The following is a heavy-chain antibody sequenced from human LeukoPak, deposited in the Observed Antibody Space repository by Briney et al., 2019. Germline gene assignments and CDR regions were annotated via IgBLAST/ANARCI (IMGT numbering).Heavy chain of an antibody. Sequence: SETLSLTCAVYGGSFSGYYWSWIRQPPGKGLEWIGEINHSGSTNYNPSLKSRVTIPVDTSKNQFSLKLSSVTAADTAVYYCARDMGRYYDSSGYDYWGQGTLVTVSS. D-gene: IGHD3-22*01. CDR2: INHSGST. V-gene: IGHV4-34*01. J-gene: IGHJ4*02. CDR3: ARDMGRYYDSSGYDY. CDR1: GGSFSGYY.